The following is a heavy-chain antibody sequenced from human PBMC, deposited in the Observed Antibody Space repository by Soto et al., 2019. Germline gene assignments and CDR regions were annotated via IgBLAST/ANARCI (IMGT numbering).Heavy chain of an antibody. V-gene: IGHV4-30-2*01. Sequence: QLQLQESGSGLVKPSQTLSLTCAVSGGSISSGGYSWTWIRQPPGKGLEWIGYIYRSGSTYYNPALKSRVTISVDRAKNQFSLKLTSVTAADTAMYYCARAEGGIFEHWGQGTVVRVSS. CDR2: IYRSGST. J-gene: IGHJ4*02. CDR1: GGSISSGGYS. CDR3: ARAEGGIFEH.